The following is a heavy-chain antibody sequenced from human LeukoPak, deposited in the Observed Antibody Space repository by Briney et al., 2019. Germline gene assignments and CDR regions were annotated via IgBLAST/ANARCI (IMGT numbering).Heavy chain of an antibody. CDR2: INHSGST. CDR1: GGSFSGYY. CDR3: ARAHIVGAPSDAFDI. Sequence: PSETLSLTCAVYGGSFSGYYWSWIRQPPGKGLEWIGEINHSGSTNYNPSLKSRVTISVDTSKNQFSLKLSSVTAADTAVYYCARAHIVGAPSDAFDIWGQGTMVTVSS. V-gene: IGHV4-34*01. J-gene: IGHJ3*02. D-gene: IGHD1-26*01.